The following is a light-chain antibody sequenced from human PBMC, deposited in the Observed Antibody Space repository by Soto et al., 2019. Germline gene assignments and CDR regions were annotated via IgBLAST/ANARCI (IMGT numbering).Light chain of an antibody. V-gene: IGLV1-40*01. CDR1: SSNIGAGYD. CDR2: GNT. J-gene: IGLJ2*01. CDR3: QSYDSSLSASVV. Sequence: QSVLTQPPSVSGAPGQRVTISCTGSSSNIGAGYDVHWYQQLPGTAPKLLIYGNTNRPSGVPDRFSASKSGTSASLAITGLQAEDEADYYCQSYDSSLSASVVFGGGTKLTVL.